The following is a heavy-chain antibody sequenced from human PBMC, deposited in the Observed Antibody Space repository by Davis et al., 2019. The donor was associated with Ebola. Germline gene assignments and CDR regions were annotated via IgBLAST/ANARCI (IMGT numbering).Heavy chain of an antibody. CDR1: GGSISSGGYY. CDR3: ARAQGRYYYDSSGYYGGGGDFDY. Sequence: SETLSLTCTVSGGSISSGGYYWSWIRQHPGKGLEWIGYIYYSGSTYYNPSLKSRVTISVDTSKNQFSLKLSSVTAADTAVYYCARAQGRYYYDSSGYYGGGGDFDYWGQGTLVTVSS. D-gene: IGHD3-22*01. CDR2: IYYSGST. V-gene: IGHV4-31*03. J-gene: IGHJ4*02.